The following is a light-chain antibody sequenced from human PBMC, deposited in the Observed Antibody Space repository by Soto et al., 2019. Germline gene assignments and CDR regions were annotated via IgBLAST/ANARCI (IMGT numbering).Light chain of an antibody. CDR1: QSVSTY. V-gene: IGKV3-11*01. J-gene: IGKJ1*01. CDR3: QQRTNCPPTWT. CDR2: DAS. Sequence: EIVLTQSPAILSLSPGERATLSCRASQSVSTYLAWYQQRPGQAPRLLVYDASNRATDIPARFSGSGSGTDFTLTISSLEPEDFAVYYCQQRTNCPPTWTFGPGPKVEIK.